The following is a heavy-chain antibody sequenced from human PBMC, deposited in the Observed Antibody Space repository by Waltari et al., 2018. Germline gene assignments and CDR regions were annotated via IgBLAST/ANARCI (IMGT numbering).Heavy chain of an antibody. CDR3: AKGGIYGSGSYSDYYYYYYMDV. CDR1: GFTFSSYS. V-gene: IGHV3-30*02. Sequence: VQLVESGGGLVKPGGSLRLSCAASGFTFSSYSMNWVRQAPGKGLEWVAVIWYDGSNKYYADSVKGRFTISRDNSKNTLYLQMNSLRAEDTAMYYCAKGGIYGSGSYSDYYYYYYMDVWGKGTTVTVSS. CDR2: IWYDGSNK. D-gene: IGHD3-10*01. J-gene: IGHJ6*03.